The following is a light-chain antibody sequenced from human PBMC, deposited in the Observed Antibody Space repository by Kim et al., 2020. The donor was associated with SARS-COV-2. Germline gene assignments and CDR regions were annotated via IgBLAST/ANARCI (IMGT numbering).Light chain of an antibody. CDR2: DAS. CDR3: QQYDTYPYT. CDR1: RSISRW. V-gene: IGKV1-5*01. Sequence: ASGGERVTISGRASRSISRWLAWYQHKPGKAPKVLIYDASSLKSGVPSRFSGSGSGTEFTLTISSLQPDDFATYFCQQYDTYPYTFGQGTKLEI. J-gene: IGKJ2*01.